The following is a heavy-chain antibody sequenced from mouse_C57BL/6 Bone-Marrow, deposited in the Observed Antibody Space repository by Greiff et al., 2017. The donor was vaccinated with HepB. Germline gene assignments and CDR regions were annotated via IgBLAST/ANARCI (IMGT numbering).Heavy chain of an antibody. J-gene: IGHJ2*01. Sequence: EVQLQQSGPELVKPGASVKISCKASGYTFTDYYMNWVKQSHGKSLEWIGDINPNNGGTSYNQKFKGKATLTVDKSSSTAYMELRSLTSEDSAVYYCARVTTVGDYWGQGTTLTVSS. D-gene: IGHD1-1*01. CDR2: INPNNGGT. CDR1: GYTFTDYY. V-gene: IGHV1-26*01. CDR3: ARVTTVGDY.